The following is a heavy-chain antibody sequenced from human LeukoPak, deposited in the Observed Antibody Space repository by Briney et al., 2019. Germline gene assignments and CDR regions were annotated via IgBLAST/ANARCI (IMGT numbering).Heavy chain of an antibody. V-gene: IGHV3-21*01. CDR3: ARTRYYFDY. CDR2: ISSSSSYI. J-gene: IGHJ4*02. CDR1: GFTFSSYS. Sequence: GSLRLSCAASGFTFSSYSMNWVRQAPGKGLEWVSSISSSSSYIHYADSVKGRFTISRDSAKNSLYLQMNSLRAEDTAVYYCARTRYYFDYWGQGTLVTVSS.